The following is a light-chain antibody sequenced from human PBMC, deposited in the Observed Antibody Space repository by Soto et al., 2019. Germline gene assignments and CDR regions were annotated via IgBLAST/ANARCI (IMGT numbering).Light chain of an antibody. Sequence: EIVLTQSPGTLSLSPGETATLSCRTSQTISRDDLAWYQQRPGQAPRLLVSATSRRATGIPDRFNGYGSGTDFTLTISSLEPEDFAVYYCQQYGMSPPAITFGQGTRLEIK. CDR1: QTISRDD. CDR2: ATS. V-gene: IGKV3-20*01. J-gene: IGKJ5*01. CDR3: QQYGMSPPAIT.